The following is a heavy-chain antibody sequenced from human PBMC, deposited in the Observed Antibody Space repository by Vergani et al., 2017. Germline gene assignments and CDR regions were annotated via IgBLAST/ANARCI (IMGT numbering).Heavy chain of an antibody. J-gene: IGHJ4*02. V-gene: IGHV1-46*03. CDR1: GYTFTSYS. Sequence: QVQLVQSGAEVKKPGASVQVSCKASGYTFTSYSMHWVRQAPGQGLQWMGIINPSGGSTSYAQKLQGRVTMTRDTSTGTCYMELSSLRSEDTAGYYCARGAQVEGETVDYWGQGALVTVSS. CDR3: ARGAQVEGETVDY. CDR2: INPSGGST. D-gene: IGHD1-1*01.